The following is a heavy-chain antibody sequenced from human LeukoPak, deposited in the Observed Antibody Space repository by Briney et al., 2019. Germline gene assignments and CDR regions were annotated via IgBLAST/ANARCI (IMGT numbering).Heavy chain of an antibody. CDR3: ARDNRGYFAY. J-gene: IGHJ4*02. CDR2: ISAYNGNT. CDR1: GYTFTSYG. V-gene: IGHV1-18*01. Sequence: PGASVRVSCKASGYTFTSYGISWVRQAPAQGLEWMGWISAYNGNTNYAQKLQGRVTMPTDTSTSTASMELRSLRSDDTAVYYCARDNRGYFAYWGQGTLVTVYS. D-gene: IGHD1-14*01.